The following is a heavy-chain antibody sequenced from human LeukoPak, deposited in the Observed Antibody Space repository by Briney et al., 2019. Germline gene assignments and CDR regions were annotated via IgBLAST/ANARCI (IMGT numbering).Heavy chain of an antibody. V-gene: IGHV3-7*03. Sequence: HSGGSLRLSCAASGFTFSSSAMSWSRQAPGKGLEWVASINSDGSEGYYADVVKGRFTISRDNAKNSLYLQINSLRAEDTAVYYCARSSYSSSSSVWGQGTMVTVSS. J-gene: IGHJ3*01. CDR3: ARSSYSSSSSV. CDR1: GFTFSSSA. CDR2: INSDGSEG. D-gene: IGHD6-6*01.